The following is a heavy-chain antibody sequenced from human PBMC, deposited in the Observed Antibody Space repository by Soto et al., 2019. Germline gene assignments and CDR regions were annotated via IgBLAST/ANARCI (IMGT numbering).Heavy chain of an antibody. CDR2: IIPIFGTA. Sequence: QVQLVQSGAEVKKPGSSVKVSCKASGGTFSSYAISWVRQAPGQGLEWMGGIIPIFGTANYAQKFQGRVTITAGESTSTAYMELSSLRSEDTAVYYCARNEKGSRWTDYYYYGMDVWGQGTTVTVSS. V-gene: IGHV1-69*01. D-gene: IGHD6-13*01. CDR3: ARNEKGSRWTDYYYYGMDV. CDR1: GGTFSSYA. J-gene: IGHJ6*01.